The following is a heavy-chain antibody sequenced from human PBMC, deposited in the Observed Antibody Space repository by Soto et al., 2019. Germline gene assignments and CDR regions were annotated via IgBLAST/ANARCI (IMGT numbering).Heavy chain of an antibody. CDR1: GYTFTSYG. Sequence: ASVKVSCKASGYTFTSYGIHWVRQAPGQRLEWMGWINAANGDTKYSPKFQGRVTITRDTSASTAYMELSSMRSEDTAVYYCVRRHVSATGIDWFDPWGQGTLVTVSS. J-gene: IGHJ5*02. CDR2: INAANGDT. D-gene: IGHD6-13*01. V-gene: IGHV1-3*01. CDR3: VRRHVSATGIDWFDP.